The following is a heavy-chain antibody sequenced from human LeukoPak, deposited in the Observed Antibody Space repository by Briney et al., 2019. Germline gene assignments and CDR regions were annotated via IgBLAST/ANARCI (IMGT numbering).Heavy chain of an antibody. CDR3: AKDRISGQTDTAMDY. J-gene: IGHJ4*02. V-gene: IGHV3-43D*03. CDR2: ISWDGGST. Sequence: PGGSLRLSCAASGFTLDDYAMHWVRQAPGKGLGWGSLISWDGGSTYYADSVKGRFTISRDNSKNSLYLQRNSLRAEDTALYYCAKDRISGQTDTAMDYWGQGTLVTVSS. D-gene: IGHD5-18*01. CDR1: GFTLDDYA.